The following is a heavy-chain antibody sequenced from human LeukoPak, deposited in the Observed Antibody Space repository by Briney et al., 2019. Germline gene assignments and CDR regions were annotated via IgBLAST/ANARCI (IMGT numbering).Heavy chain of an antibody. Sequence: PSETLSLTCTVSGGSISGYYWSWIRQPPGKGLEWIGEINHSGSTNYNPSLKSRVTISVDTSKNQFSLKLSSVTAADTAVYYCARDPAPSDYWGQGTLVTVSS. CDR2: INHSGST. V-gene: IGHV4-34*01. CDR1: GGSISGYY. CDR3: ARDPAPSDY. D-gene: IGHD2-15*01. J-gene: IGHJ4*02.